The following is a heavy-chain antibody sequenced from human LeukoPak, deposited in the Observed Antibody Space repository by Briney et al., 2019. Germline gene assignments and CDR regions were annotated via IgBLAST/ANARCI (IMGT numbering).Heavy chain of an antibody. J-gene: IGHJ4*02. V-gene: IGHV4-34*01. CDR3: ARRRGYSYGYSDY. D-gene: IGHD5-18*01. CDR1: GGSFSGYY. Sequence: SETLSLTCAVYGGSFSGYYWSWLRQPPGKGLEWFGEINHSGSTNYNPSLKSRVTISVDTSKNQFSLKLSSVPAADTAVYYCARRRGYSYGYSDYWGQGTLVTVSS. CDR2: INHSGST.